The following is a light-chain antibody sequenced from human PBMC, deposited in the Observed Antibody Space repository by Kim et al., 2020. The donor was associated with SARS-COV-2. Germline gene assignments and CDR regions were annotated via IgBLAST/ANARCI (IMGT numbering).Light chain of an antibody. V-gene: IGKV4-1*01. CDR1: QTVLYTSNNKNY. CDR3: QQYYRTPLT. J-gene: IGKJ4*01. Sequence: ATINGKSSQTVLYTSNNKNYLAWYQQKPGQPPKLLIYWASTRESGVPDRFSGSGSGTDFTLTISSLQAEDVAVYYCQQYYRTPLTFGGGTKVDIK. CDR2: WAS.